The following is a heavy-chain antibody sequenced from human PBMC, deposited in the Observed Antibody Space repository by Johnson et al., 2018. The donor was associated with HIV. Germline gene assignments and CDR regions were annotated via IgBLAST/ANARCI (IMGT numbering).Heavy chain of an antibody. V-gene: IGHV3-33*06. Sequence: QVQLVESGGGVVQPGRSLRLSCAASGFTFSSYGMHWVRQAPGKGLAWVAVIWYDGSNQYYSDPVKGRLTISRDNSKNTLYLQMNSLRAEDTAVYYCTKGRIFGVVMEAFDIWGQGTMVTVSS. CDR1: GFTFSSYG. D-gene: IGHD3-3*01. CDR3: TKGRIFGVVMEAFDI. CDR2: IWYDGSNQ. J-gene: IGHJ3*02.